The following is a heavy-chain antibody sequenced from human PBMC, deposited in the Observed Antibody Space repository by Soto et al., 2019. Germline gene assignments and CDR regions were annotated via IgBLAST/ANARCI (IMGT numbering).Heavy chain of an antibody. V-gene: IGHV3-23*01. CDR1: GFTFSSYV. CDR2: ISGSGGAT. D-gene: IGHD2-15*01. Sequence: GGSLRLSCAASGFTFSSYVMSWVRQAPGKGLEWVSGISGSGGATYYADSVKGRFTISRDNSKNTLYLQMNSLRVEDTAVYYCAKISEVATTLSYFDCWGQGTLVTVSS. J-gene: IGHJ4*02. CDR3: AKISEVATTLSYFDC.